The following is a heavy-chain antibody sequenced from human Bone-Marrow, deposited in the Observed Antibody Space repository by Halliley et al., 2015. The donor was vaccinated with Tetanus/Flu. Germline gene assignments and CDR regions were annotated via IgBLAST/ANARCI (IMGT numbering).Heavy chain of an antibody. CDR3: AVLLLTGVDF. CDR1: GYSFTNYF. Sequence: VQLVQSGAEVKKPGESLKISCQGSGYSFTNYFIGWVRQRPGEGLEWMGPIYPGDSDTRYNSSFQGHVTISADKSINTAYLQWSSLKASDTAIYYCAVLLLTGVDFWGQGTLVTVSS. V-gene: IGHV5-51*03. CDR2: IYPGDSDT. D-gene: IGHD7-27*01. J-gene: IGHJ4*02.